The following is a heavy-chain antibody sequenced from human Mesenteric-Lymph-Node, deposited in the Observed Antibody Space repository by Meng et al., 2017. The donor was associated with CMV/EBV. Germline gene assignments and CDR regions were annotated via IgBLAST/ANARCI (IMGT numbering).Heavy chain of an antibody. CDR3: ANAHSDGDYDLFYFDY. Sequence: SGGTFSTYAINWVRQAPGKGLEWMGGIIPIFGTAIYAQTLQGRVTITADGSTSTAYMELSSLRSEDTAVYYCANAHSDGDYDLFYFDYWGQGTLVTVSS. J-gene: IGHJ4*02. D-gene: IGHD5-12*01. CDR1: GGTFSTYA. CDR2: IIPIFGTA. V-gene: IGHV1-69*01.